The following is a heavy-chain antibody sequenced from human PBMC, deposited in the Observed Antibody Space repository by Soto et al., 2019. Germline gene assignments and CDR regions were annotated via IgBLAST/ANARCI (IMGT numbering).Heavy chain of an antibody. CDR3: AKVGGEQLGPYYCYGMDV. CDR1: GFTFSSYA. V-gene: IGHV3-23*01. D-gene: IGHD6-6*01. Sequence: EVQLLESGGGLAQPGGSLTLSCAASGFTFSSYAMSWVRQAPGKGLEWVSAISGSGGSTHYADSVKGRFTVSRDNSKNTLYLQMNSLRAEDTAVYYCAKVGGEQLGPYYCYGMDVWGQGTTVTVSS. J-gene: IGHJ6*02. CDR2: ISGSGGST.